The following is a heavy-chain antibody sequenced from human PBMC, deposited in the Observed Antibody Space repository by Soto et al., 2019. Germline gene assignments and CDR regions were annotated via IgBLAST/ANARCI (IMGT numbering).Heavy chain of an antibody. J-gene: IGHJ5*02. CDR1: GAAPNSGNYY. Sequence: PSETLSLTCSVPGAAPNSGNYYWSWIRQVPGKGLEWIGHIYVTGAVDYNPSLRDRITISQDTSERQFSLNLRLVTAADTAVYYCARLRIATNNYKWFDPWGQGTLVTVSS. V-gene: IGHV4-31*03. CDR3: ARLRIATNNYKWFDP. CDR2: IYVTGAV. D-gene: IGHD2-21*01.